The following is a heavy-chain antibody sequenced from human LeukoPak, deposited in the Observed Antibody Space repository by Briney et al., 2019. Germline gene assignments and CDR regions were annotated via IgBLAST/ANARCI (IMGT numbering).Heavy chain of an antibody. D-gene: IGHD1-26*01. CDR1: GVSVSSNSYY. Sequence: SQTLSLTCTVSGVSVSSNSYYWSWLRQPAGKGPEWIGHISTSGNSNSNPSLKSRVTISVDRSKNQFSLKLSSVTAADTAVYYCARHRWELNAFDIWGQGTMVTVSS. J-gene: IGHJ3*02. V-gene: IGHV4-61*09. CDR2: ISTSGNS. CDR3: ARHRWELNAFDI.